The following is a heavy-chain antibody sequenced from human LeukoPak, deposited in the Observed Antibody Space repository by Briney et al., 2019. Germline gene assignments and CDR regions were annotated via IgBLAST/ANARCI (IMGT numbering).Heavy chain of an antibody. J-gene: IGHJ3*02. CDR2: FDPEDGET. CDR3: ATESPTYYYDSSGYLVRAFDI. V-gene: IGHV1-24*01. Sequence: ASVKVSCKVSGYTLTELSMHWVRQAPGKGLEWMGGFDPEDGETIYAQKFQGRVTMTEDTSTDTAYMELSSLRSEDTAVYYCATESPTYYYDSSGYLVRAFDIWGQGTMVTVSS. D-gene: IGHD3-22*01. CDR1: GYTLTELS.